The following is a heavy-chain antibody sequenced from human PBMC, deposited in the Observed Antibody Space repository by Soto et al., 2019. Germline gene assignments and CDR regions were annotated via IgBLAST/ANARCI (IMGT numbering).Heavy chain of an antibody. CDR2: ISGSGDST. J-gene: IGHJ1*01. CDR1: GFTFSSYA. Sequence: GGSLRLSCAASGFTFSSYAMSWVRQAPGKGLEWVSGISGSGDSTYYADSVKGRFTISRDNSKNTLYLQMNSLRAEDTAVYYCAKGVPGIAVAGTGYFQHWGQGTLVTVS. CDR3: AKGVPGIAVAGTGYFQH. V-gene: IGHV3-23*01. D-gene: IGHD6-19*01.